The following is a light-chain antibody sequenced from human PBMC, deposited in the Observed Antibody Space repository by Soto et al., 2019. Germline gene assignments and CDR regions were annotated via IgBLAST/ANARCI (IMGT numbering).Light chain of an antibody. CDR2: EVS. Sequence: QSALTQPASVSGSPGQSITISCTGINSDLDSYVSWYQQYPGKAPKLIIYEVSHRPSGISNRFSGSKSDSTASLTISGLQAEDEADYYCNSNTLTNNWVFGGGTKLTVL. CDR1: NSDLDSY. CDR3: NSNTLTNNWV. V-gene: IGLV2-14*01. J-gene: IGLJ3*02.